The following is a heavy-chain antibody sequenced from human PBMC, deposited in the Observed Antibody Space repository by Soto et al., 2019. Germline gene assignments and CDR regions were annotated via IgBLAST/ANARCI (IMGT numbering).Heavy chain of an antibody. CDR1: GYTFTGYY. Sequence: QVQLVQSGAEVKKPGASVKVSCKASGYTFTGYYMHWVRQAPGQGLEWMGWSNPNSGGTNYAQKFQGWVTMTRDTSISTAYMELSRLRSDDTAVYYCARGVTGTTFYYYYYMDVWGKGTTVTVSS. V-gene: IGHV1-2*04. CDR2: SNPNSGGT. J-gene: IGHJ6*03. CDR3: ARGVTGTTFYYYYYMDV. D-gene: IGHD1-20*01.